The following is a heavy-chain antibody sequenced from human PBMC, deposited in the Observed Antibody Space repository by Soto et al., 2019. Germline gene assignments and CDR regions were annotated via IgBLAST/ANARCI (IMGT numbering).Heavy chain of an antibody. V-gene: IGHV1-2*04. CDR2: INPNSGGT. J-gene: IGHJ4*02. Sequence: ASVKVSCKASGYTFTGYYMHWVRRAPGQGLEWMGWINPNSGGTNYAQKFQGWVTMTRDTSISTAYMELSRLRSDDTAVYYCARDVPSYGGLDYWGQGTLVTVSS. CDR3: ARDVPSYGGLDY. D-gene: IGHD2-15*01. CDR1: GYTFTGYY.